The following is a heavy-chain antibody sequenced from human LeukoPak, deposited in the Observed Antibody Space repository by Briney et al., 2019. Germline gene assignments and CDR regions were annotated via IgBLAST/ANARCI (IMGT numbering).Heavy chain of an antibody. V-gene: IGHV3-33*01. Sequence: PGRSLRLSCAASGFTFSSYGMHWVRQAPGKGLEWVAVIWYDGSNKYYADSVKGRFTISRDNSKNTLYLQMNSLRAEDTAVYYCAGYYSSGWYSPAFDIWGQGTMVTVSS. CDR2: IWYDGSNK. CDR1: GFTFSSYG. CDR3: AGYYSSGWYSPAFDI. D-gene: IGHD6-19*01. J-gene: IGHJ3*02.